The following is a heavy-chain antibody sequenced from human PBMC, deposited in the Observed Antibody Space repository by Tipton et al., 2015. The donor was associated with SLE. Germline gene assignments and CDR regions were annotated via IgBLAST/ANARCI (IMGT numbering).Heavy chain of an antibody. Sequence: LRLSCTVSGGSISSGGYYWSWIRQHPGKGLEWIGYIYYSGSTYYNPSLKSRVTISVDTSKNQFSLKLSSVTAADTAVYYCARGVVMVAATYPYYFDYWGQGTLVTVSS. CDR1: GGSISSGGYY. D-gene: IGHD2-15*01. V-gene: IGHV4-31*03. CDR3: ARGVVMVAATYPYYFDY. CDR2: IYYSGST. J-gene: IGHJ4*02.